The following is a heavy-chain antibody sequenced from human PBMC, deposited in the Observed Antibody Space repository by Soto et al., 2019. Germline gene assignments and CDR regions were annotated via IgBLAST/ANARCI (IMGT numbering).Heavy chain of an antibody. CDR3: AKDIHSSSSTGYMDV. D-gene: IGHD6-6*01. V-gene: IGHV3-9*01. J-gene: IGHJ6*03. CDR2: ISWNSGSI. CDR1: GFTFDDYA. Sequence: GGSLRLSCAASGFTFDDYAMHWVRQAPGKGLEWVSGISWNSGSIGYADSVKGRFTISRDNAKNSLYLQMNSLRAEDTALYYCAKDIHSSSSTGYMDVWGKGTTVTVSS.